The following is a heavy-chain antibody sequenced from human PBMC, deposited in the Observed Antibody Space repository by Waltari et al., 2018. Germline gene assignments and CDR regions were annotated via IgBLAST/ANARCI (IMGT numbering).Heavy chain of an antibody. CDR3: VSGGFRDY. V-gene: IGHV3-7*01. CDR2: IKQDGSVK. Sequence: EVQLVESGGDLVQPGGSLRLSCVASGFTFSNYWMDWVRQAPGQGLEWVANIKQDGSVKSHMDSVKGRFTISRDNAKTSLYLQINSLRVEDTAVYYCVSGGFRDYWGQGTLVTVSS. D-gene: IGHD3-10*01. J-gene: IGHJ4*02. CDR1: GFTFSNYW.